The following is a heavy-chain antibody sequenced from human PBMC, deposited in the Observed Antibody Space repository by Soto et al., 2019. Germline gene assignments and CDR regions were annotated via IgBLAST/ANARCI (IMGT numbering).Heavy chain of an antibody. V-gene: IGHV3-74*01. CDR1: GFTFSDYW. Sequence: GGSLRLSCAASGFTFSDYWMHWVRQAPGKGLEWVSGIRRDGSSTYYADSVKGRFTISRDNSKNTLYLQMNSLRAEDTAVYYCAKDYCSGGSCNLHDYWGQGTLVTVSS. D-gene: IGHD2-15*01. J-gene: IGHJ4*02. CDR2: IRRDGSST. CDR3: AKDYCSGGSCNLHDY.